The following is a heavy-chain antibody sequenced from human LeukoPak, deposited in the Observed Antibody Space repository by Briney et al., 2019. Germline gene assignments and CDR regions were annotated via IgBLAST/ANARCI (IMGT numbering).Heavy chain of an antibody. Sequence: GRSLRLSCAASGFTFSSYGMHWVRQAPGTGLEWVALIWYDGSNKYYADSVKGRFTISRDNSKNTLYLQMNSLRAEDTAVYYCARALFNYDSSGLTYWGQGTLVTVSS. J-gene: IGHJ4*02. D-gene: IGHD3-22*01. CDR2: IWYDGSNK. CDR3: ARALFNYDSSGLTY. V-gene: IGHV3-33*01. CDR1: GFTFSSYG.